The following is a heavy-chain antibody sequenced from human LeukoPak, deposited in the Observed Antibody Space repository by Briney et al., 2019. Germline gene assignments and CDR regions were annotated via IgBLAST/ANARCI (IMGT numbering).Heavy chain of an antibody. CDR1: GFTFSGYE. CDR3: ARDCFGMDV. V-gene: IGHV3-48*03. J-gene: IGHJ6*02. CDR2: IGRSAITI. D-gene: IGHD2-21*01. Sequence: GGSLRLSCAATGFTFSGYEMNWVRQAPGKGLEWISYIGRSAITIHYADSVRGRFTISRDNANNSLFLQMSSLRAEDTGVYYCARDCFGMDVWGPGTTVTVSS.